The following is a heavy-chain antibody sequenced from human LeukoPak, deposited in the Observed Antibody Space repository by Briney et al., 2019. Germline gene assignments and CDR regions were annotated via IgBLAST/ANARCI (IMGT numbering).Heavy chain of an antibody. CDR1: GYTFTGYY. J-gene: IGHJ5*02. CDR3: ARVGITMVRGVILNWFDP. CDR2: INPNSGGT. D-gene: IGHD3-10*01. Sequence: ASLKVSCKASGYTFTGYYMHWVRQAPGQGLEWMGWINPNSGGTNYAQKFQGRVTMTRDTSISTAYMELSRLRSDDTAVYYCARVGITMVRGVILNWFDPWGQGTLVTVSS. V-gene: IGHV1-2*02.